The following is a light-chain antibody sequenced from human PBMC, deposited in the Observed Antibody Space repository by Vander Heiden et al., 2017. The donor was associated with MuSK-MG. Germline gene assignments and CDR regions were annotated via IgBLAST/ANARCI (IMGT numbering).Light chain of an antibody. CDR1: QSINSY. CDR3: QQSDSTLIT. J-gene: IGKJ5*01. CDR2: AAS. Sequence: DIQMTQSPSSLSASVGDRVTITCRASQSINSYLNWYQQKPGKAPKLLIYAASSLQSGVPSRFSGSGSGTDFTLTISSLQPEDFATYYCQQSDSTLITFGQGTRLEIK. V-gene: IGKV1-39*01.